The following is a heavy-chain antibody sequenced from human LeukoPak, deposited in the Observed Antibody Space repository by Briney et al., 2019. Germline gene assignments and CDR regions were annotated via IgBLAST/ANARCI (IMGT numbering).Heavy chain of an antibody. CDR3: ARGLRTHSYDSRGYFRYYYYYTDV. CDR2: IYYTGRT. D-gene: IGHD3-22*01. CDR1: GGPISVDY. Sequence: SETLSLTRIVSGGPISVDYWNWIRQAPGKGLEWIGYIYYTGRTKYNPSLASRLTISIDTPKKQLSLRLTSVTAADTAVYYCARGLRTHSYDSRGYFRYYYYYTDVWGKGTTVIVSS. V-gene: IGHV4-59*01. J-gene: IGHJ6*03.